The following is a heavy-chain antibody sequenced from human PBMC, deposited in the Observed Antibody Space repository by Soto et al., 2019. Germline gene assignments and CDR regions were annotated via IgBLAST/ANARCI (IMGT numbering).Heavy chain of an antibody. Sequence: PGGSLRLSCAASGLIFSNYWMNWVRQAPGKGPEWVANIKQDGSEQYYVDSVKGRFTISRDNAMSSLSLQMNSLRAEDTAVYYCARDSSSSGGMDVWGQATTVTVSS. CDR1: GLIFSNYW. CDR3: ARDSSSSGGMDV. D-gene: IGHD6-6*01. J-gene: IGHJ6*02. V-gene: IGHV3-7*05. CDR2: IKQDGSEQ.